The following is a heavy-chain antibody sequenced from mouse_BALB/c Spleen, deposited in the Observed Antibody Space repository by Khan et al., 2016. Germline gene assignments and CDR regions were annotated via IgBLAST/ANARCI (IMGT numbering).Heavy chain of an antibody. CDR2: INTYTGEP. Sequence: QIQLVQSGPELKKPGETVKISCKASGYTFTNYGMNWVKQAPGKGLKWMGWINTYTGEPTYADDFKGRFAFSLETSASTAYLQINNLKNEDTATXFCARRRIDDGYYDAMDYWGQGTSVTVSS. CDR3: ARRRIDDGYYDAMDY. J-gene: IGHJ4*01. V-gene: IGHV9-3-1*01. D-gene: IGHD2-3*01. CDR1: GYTFTNYG.